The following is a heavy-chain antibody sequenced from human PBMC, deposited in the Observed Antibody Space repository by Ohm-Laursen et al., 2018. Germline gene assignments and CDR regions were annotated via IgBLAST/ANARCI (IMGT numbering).Heavy chain of an antibody. V-gene: IGHV4-31*03. CDR3: ARAGISGFGEVGAFDI. J-gene: IGHJ3*02. D-gene: IGHD3-10*01. CDR2: MHHSGAT. CDR1: GGSISSDYY. Sequence: TLSLTCTVSGGSISSDYYWTWIRQVPGEGLEWIAYMHHSGATYYNPSLKSRVAISVEVSKNQFSLKLSSVTAADTAVYYCARAGISGFGEVGAFDIWGQGTMVTVSS.